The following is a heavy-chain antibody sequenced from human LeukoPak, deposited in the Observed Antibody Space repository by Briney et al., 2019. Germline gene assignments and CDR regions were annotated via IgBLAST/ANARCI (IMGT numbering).Heavy chain of an antibody. CDR1: GYTFTDSY. Sequence: ASVKVSCKASGYTFTDSYMDWVRQAPGQGLEWMGWINPNSGDTNYAQKFQGRVTMTRDTSISTAYMELSSLRSDDTAVYYCARGRMGGGNDYWGQGTLVTVSS. V-gene: IGHV1-2*02. CDR2: INPNSGDT. J-gene: IGHJ4*02. D-gene: IGHD2-15*01. CDR3: ARGRMGGGNDY.